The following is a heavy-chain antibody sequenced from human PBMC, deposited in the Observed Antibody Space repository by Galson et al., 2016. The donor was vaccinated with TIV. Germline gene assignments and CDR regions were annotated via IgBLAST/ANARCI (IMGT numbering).Heavy chain of an antibody. CDR1: GFSFSTYD. CDR3: ARDPTVAGYPFDY. J-gene: IGHJ4*02. D-gene: IGHD6-19*01. Sequence: SLRLSCATSGFSFSTYDMHWVRQAAGKGLEWVSAIGTTGDTYYTDSVKGRFTISSDNATKSLYLQMNSLRAGDTAVYYCARDPTVAGYPFDYWGQGTLVTVSS. CDR2: IGTTGDT. V-gene: IGHV3-13*01.